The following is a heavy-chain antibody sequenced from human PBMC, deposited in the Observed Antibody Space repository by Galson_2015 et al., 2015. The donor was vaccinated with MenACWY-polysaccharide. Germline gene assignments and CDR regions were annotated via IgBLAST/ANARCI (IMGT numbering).Heavy chain of an antibody. V-gene: IGHV3-23*01. CDR3: AKRTIFGSGNYKNTPFDY. J-gene: IGHJ4*02. Sequence: SLRLSCAASGFTFSTYAMSWVRRAPGKGLEWVSAISGSGGSTYYADSVKGRFTVSRDNSKNTLYLQMNSLRAEDTAVYFCAKRTIFGSGNYKNTPFDYWGQGTLVTVSS. CDR1: GFTFSTYA. CDR2: ISGSGGST. D-gene: IGHD3-10*01.